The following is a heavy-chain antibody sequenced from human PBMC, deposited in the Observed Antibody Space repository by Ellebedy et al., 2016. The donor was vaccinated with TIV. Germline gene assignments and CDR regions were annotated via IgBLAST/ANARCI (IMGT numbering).Heavy chain of an antibody. CDR2: IFHSGST. CDR1: GGSVSSNHW. J-gene: IGHJ4*02. Sequence: MPSETQSLTCAVSGGSVSSNHWWSWVRQPPGKGLEWIGEIFHSGSTNYNPSLKSRVTISVDKSKNQFSLKLTSVTAADTAVYYCGRYYDSSGGSFFDYWGQGTLVTVSS. D-gene: IGHD3-22*01. CDR3: GRYYDSSGGSFFDY. V-gene: IGHV4-4*02.